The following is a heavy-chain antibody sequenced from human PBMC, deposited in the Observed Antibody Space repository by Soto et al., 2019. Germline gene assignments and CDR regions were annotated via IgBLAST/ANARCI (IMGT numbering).Heavy chain of an antibody. CDR2: IHYSGNT. CDR3: ARMNQLAPKRNAFDI. J-gene: IGHJ3*02. Sequence: SETLSLTCTVSGGSFISYFWTWVRQSPGKGLQWIGYIHYSGNTNYNPSLKSRLSMSVDTSKNQFSLRLTSVTAADTAVYYCARMNQLAPKRNAFDIWGFGTMVTVSS. CDR1: GGSFISYF. D-gene: IGHD2-2*01. V-gene: IGHV4-59*01.